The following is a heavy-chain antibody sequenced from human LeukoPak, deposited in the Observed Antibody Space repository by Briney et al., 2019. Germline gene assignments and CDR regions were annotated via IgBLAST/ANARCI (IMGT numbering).Heavy chain of an antibody. CDR2: IYYSGST. CDR3: AKIARRDGYKPPHDY. D-gene: IGHD5-24*01. Sequence: SETLPLTCTVSGGSISSSSYYWGWIRQPPGKGLEWIGSIYYSGSTYYNPSLKSRVTISVDTSKNQFSLKLSSVTAADTAVYYCAKIARRDGYKPPHDYWGQGTLVTVSS. CDR1: GGSISSSSYY. V-gene: IGHV4-39*01. J-gene: IGHJ4*02.